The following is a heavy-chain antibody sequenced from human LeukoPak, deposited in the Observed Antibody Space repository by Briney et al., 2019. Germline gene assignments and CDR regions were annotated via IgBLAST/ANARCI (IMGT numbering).Heavy chain of an antibody. V-gene: IGHV1-69*13. D-gene: IGHD2-2*01. CDR3: ARDHPRRGIVVVPAARDAFDI. CDR1: GGTFSSYA. J-gene: IGHJ3*02. CDR2: IIPIFGTA. Sequence: GASVKVSCKASGGTFSSYAISLVRQAPGQGLEWMGGIIPIFGTANYAQKFQGRVTITADESTSTAYMELSSLRSEDTAVYYCARDHPRRGIVVVPAARDAFDIWGQGTMVTVSS.